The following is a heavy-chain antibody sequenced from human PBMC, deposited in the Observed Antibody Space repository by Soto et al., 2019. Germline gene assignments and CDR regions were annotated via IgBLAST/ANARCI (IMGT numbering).Heavy chain of an antibody. CDR3: ARVAGDGSGSRRFDT. CDR1: GNTFGTYG. CDR2: IVGDSGAT. V-gene: IGHV1-18*01. Sequence: QVQLMQSGTEVAKPGASVKVSCKTSGNTFGTYGLSWVRQAPGRGLEWMGWIVGDSGATIYAQKFQGSVTMYSDTSPTTAYIELRRLTSDDSALYYCARVAGDGSGSRRFDTWGQGTLVSVSS. D-gene: IGHD3-10*01. J-gene: IGHJ4*02.